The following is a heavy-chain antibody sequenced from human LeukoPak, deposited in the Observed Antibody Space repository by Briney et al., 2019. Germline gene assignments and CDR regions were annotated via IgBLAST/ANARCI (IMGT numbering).Heavy chain of an antibody. CDR1: GFTFSNSW. V-gene: IGHV3-7*03. CDR3: ARDLYGDYSFDY. D-gene: IGHD4-17*01. Sequence: GGSLRLSCAVSGFTFSNSWMNWVRQAPGKGLEWVADIKQDGSEKYYVDSVKGRFTISRDNAKNSLYLQMNSLRAEDTAVYYCARDLYGDYSFDYWGQGTLVTVSS. J-gene: IGHJ4*02. CDR2: IKQDGSEK.